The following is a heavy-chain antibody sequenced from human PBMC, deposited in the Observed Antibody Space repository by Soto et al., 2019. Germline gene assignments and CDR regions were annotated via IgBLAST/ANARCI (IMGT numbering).Heavy chain of an antibody. V-gene: IGHV4-34*01. CDR1: GGSFSGYY. CDR3: ASGGTNWFDP. CDR2: INHSGST. Sequence: PSETLSLTCAVYGGSFSGYYWSWIRQPPGKGLEWIGEINHSGSTNYNPSLKSRVTISVDTSKNQFSLKLSSVTAADTAVYYCASGGTNWFDPWGQGTLVTVSS. J-gene: IGHJ5*02. D-gene: IGHD1-1*01.